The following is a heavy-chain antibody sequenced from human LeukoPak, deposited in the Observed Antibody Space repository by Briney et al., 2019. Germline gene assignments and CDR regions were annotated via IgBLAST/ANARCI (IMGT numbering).Heavy chain of an antibody. J-gene: IGHJ6*02. CDR3: ARVGWFGESQKEGMDV. CDR1: GGTFSRYT. V-gene: IGHV1-69*02. Sequence: SVKVSCKASGGTFSRYTISWVRQAPGQGLEWMGRIIPILCIANYAQKFQGRVTITADKSTSTAYMELSSLRSEDTAVYYCARVGWFGESQKEGMDVWGQGTTVTVSS. D-gene: IGHD3-10*01. CDR2: IIPILCIA.